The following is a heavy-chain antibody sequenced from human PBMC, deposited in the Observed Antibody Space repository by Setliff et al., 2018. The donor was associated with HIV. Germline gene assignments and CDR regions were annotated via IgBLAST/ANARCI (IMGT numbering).Heavy chain of an antibody. CDR3: TTESSGWSKY. Sequence: GGSLRLSCAASGFSFTDAWMSWVRQAPGKGLEWVGRIRANTDGGTTEYGVPVKGRFSISRDDSKNMLYLQMSSLKTEDTSVYFCTTESSGWSKYWGQGTLVTVSS. CDR2: IRANTDGGTT. CDR1: GFSFTDAW. D-gene: IGHD6-19*01. J-gene: IGHJ4*02. V-gene: IGHV3-15*01.